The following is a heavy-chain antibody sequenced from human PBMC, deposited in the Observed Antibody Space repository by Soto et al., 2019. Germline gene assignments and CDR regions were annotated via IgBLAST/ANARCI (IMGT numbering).Heavy chain of an antibody. CDR1: GFTFSSYG. CDR2: IWYDGSNK. Sequence: QVQLVESGGGVVQPGRSLRLSCAASGFTFSSYGMHWVRQAPGKGLEWVAVIWYDGSNKYYADSVKGRFTISRDNSKNTLYLKMNSLRAEDTAVYYCARERKSYYGSGSYSGSIDYWGQGTLVTVSS. J-gene: IGHJ4*02. CDR3: ARERKSYYGSGSYSGSIDY. V-gene: IGHV3-33*01. D-gene: IGHD3-10*01.